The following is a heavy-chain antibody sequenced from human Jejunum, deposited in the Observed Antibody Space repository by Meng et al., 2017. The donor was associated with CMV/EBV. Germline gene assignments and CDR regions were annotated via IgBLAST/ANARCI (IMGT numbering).Heavy chain of an antibody. Sequence: TFSRRAIQWVRHISGKGLEWVAVIYDDTKRYYADFVKGRFTVSRDNSKSTVHLQMDSLRVEDTAVYFCGRDLIDDSRSSDYGLDVWGQGTTVTVSS. D-gene: IGHD4-11*01. CDR2: IYDDTKR. CDR3: GRDLIDDSRSSDYGLDV. V-gene: IGHV3-30*04. CDR1: TFSRRA. J-gene: IGHJ6*02.